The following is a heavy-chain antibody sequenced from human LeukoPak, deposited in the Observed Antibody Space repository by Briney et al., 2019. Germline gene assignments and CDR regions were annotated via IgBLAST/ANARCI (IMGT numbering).Heavy chain of an antibody. CDR1: GGSISSSYY. CDR2: IYYSGST. J-gene: IGHJ1*01. Sequence: SETLSLTCTVSGGSISSSYYWGWIRQPPGKGLEWIGSIYYSGSTYYNPSIKSRVTISVDTSKNQFSLKLSSVTAADTAVYYCARRPSPGYFQHWGQGTLVTVSS. CDR3: ARRPSPGYFQH. V-gene: IGHV4-39*01. D-gene: IGHD2-2*01.